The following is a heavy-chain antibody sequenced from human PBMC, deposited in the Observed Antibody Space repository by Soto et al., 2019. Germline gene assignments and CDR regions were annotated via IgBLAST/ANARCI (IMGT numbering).Heavy chain of an antibody. V-gene: IGHV4-34*01. J-gene: IGHJ6*02. Sequence: PSETLSLTCAVYGGSFSGYYWSWIRQPPGKGLEWIGEINHSGSTNYNPSLKSRVTISVDTSKNQFSLKLSSVTAADTAVYYCARGTDRYGMDVWGQGTTVTVSS. CDR2: INHSGST. CDR1: GGSFSGYY. CDR3: ARGTDRYGMDV.